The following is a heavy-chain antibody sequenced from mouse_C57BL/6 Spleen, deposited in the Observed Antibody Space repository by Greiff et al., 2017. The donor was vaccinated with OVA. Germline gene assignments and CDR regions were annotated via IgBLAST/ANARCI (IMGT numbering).Heavy chain of an antibody. CDR2: IHPNSGST. CDR3: AGNPVGDYAMDY. CDR1: GYTFTSYW. J-gene: IGHJ4*01. Sequence: VQLQQPGAELVKPGASVMLSCKASGYTFTSYWMHWVKQRPGQGLEWIGMIHPNSGSTNYNEKFKSKATLTVDKSSSTAYMQLSSLTSEDSAVYYCAGNPVGDYAMDYWGQGTSVTVSS. D-gene: IGHD2-1*01. V-gene: IGHV1-64*01.